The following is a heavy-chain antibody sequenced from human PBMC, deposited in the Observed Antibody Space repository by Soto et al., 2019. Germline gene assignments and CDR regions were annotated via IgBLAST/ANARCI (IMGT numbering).Heavy chain of an antibody. J-gene: IGHJ4*02. V-gene: IGHV4-39*01. CDR2: IYYSGST. D-gene: IGHD6-19*01. CDR3: ASSDSSGWYFDF. Sequence: SETLSLTCTVSGGSISSRSYHWIWIRQPPGKVLEWIGSIYYSGSTYYNPSLKSRVTISVDTSKNHFSLKLGSVTAAETGVYYCASSDSSGWYFDFWGQGTLVTVSS. CDR1: GGSISSRSYH.